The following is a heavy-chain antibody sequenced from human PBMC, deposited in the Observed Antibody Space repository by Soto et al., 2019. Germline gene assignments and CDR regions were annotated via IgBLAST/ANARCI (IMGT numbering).Heavy chain of an antibody. CDR2: IWYDGSNK. CDR3: AASIGAPDY. V-gene: IGHV3-33*01. J-gene: IGHJ4*02. CDR1: GFNFSSYG. Sequence: PGGSLRLSCAASGFNFSSYGMHWVRQAPGKGLEWVAVIWYDGSNKYYADSVKGRFTISRDNSKNTLYLQMNSLRAEDTAVYYCAASIGAPDYWGQGTLVTVSS.